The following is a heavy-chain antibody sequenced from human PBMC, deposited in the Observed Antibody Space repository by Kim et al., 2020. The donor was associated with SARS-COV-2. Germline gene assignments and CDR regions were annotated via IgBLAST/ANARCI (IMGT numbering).Heavy chain of an antibody. Sequence: GGSLRLSCAASGFTFSSYAMSWVRQAPGKGLEWVSAISGSGGSTYYADSVKGRFTISRDNSKNTLYLQMNSLRAEDTAVYYCAKETTIFGVVIRPSYYFDYWGQGTLVTVSS. J-gene: IGHJ4*02. CDR3: AKETTIFGVVIRPSYYFDY. CDR2: ISGSGGST. CDR1: GFTFSSYA. D-gene: IGHD3-3*01. V-gene: IGHV3-23*01.